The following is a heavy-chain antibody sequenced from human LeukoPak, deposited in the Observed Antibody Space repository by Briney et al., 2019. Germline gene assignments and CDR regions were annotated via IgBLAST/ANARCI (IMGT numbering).Heavy chain of an antibody. J-gene: IGHJ4*02. CDR2: IYDSGST. Sequence: SETLSLTCTVSGGSISSYYWSWIRQPPGKGLEWIGNIYDSGSTNYNPSLKSRLTVSVDTSRNQCSLKLSSVTAADTAVYYCARQSISGSSLSYFDYWGQGTLVNVSS. D-gene: IGHD3-22*01. CDR1: GGSISSYY. CDR3: ARQSISGSSLSYFDY. V-gene: IGHV4-59*01.